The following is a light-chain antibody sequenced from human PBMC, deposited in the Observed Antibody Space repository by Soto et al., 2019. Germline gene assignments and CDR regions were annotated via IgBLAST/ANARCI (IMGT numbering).Light chain of an antibody. J-gene: IGLJ1*01. CDR3: QSYDSSLSGYV. CDR2: ANN. Sequence: QSVLTQPPSVSGAPGQRVTISCTGTSSNIGAGYDVHWYQQLPGTAPKLFMYANNNRPSWVPDRFSGSKSGTSASLAITGLQAEDEADYYCQSYDSSLSGYVFGTGTEVTVL. CDR1: SSNIGAGYD. V-gene: IGLV1-40*01.